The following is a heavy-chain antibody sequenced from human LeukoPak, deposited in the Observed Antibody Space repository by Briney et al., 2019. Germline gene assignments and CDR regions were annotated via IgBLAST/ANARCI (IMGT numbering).Heavy chain of an antibody. J-gene: IGHJ4*02. CDR2: ISSSSSYI. V-gene: IGHV3-21*01. D-gene: IGHD2-8*02. CDR3: ARWGCGTFIYFDY. Sequence: PGGSMTLSWAAYGFTFSSYSMNWVRQPQGKGREWVSSISSSSSYIYYAGSVKGRFTISRDNAKNSLYLQMNCLRAEDTALYYWARWGCGTFIYFDYWGQGTLVTVSS. CDR1: GFTFSSYS.